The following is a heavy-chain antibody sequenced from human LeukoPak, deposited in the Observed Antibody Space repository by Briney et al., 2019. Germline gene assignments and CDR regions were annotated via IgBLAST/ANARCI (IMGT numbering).Heavy chain of an antibody. J-gene: IGHJ4*02. D-gene: IGHD5-18*01. CDR1: GVSISSSNSY. Sequence: SETLSLTCTVSGVSISSSNSYWGWIRQPPGKGLEWIGSIYYSGNTYYNASLKSQVSISIDTSKNQFSLRLTSVTAADTAVYYCAGGELWLLFDYWGQGTLVTVSS. CDR3: AGGELWLLFDY. V-gene: IGHV4-39*01. CDR2: IYYSGNT.